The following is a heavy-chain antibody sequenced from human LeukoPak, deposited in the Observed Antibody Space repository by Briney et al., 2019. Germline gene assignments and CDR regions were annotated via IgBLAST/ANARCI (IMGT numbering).Heavy chain of an antibody. V-gene: IGHV5-51*01. CDR3: ARPGRELLTGGAFDI. Sequence: GESLKISCKGSGYSFTSYWIGWVRQMPGKGLEWMGIIYPGDSDTRYSPSFQGQVTISADKSISTAYLQWSSLKASDTATYYCARPGRELLTGGAFDIWGQGTMVTVSS. CDR2: IYPGDSDT. J-gene: IGHJ3*02. CDR1: GYSFTSYW. D-gene: IGHD1-26*01.